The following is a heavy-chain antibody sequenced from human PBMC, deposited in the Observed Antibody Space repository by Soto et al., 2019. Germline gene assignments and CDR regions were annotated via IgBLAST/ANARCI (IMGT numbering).Heavy chain of an antibody. CDR1: GYTFTSYA. V-gene: IGHV1-3*01. D-gene: IGHD6-13*01. Sequence: QVQLVQSGAEVKKPGASVKVSCKASGYTFTSYAMHWVRQAPGQRLEWMGWINAGNGNTKYSQKFQGRVTITRDTSASTAYMELSSLRSEDTAVYYCARDRPYSSRVKTFDPWGQGTLVTVSS. CDR3: ARDRPYSSRVKTFDP. CDR2: INAGNGNT. J-gene: IGHJ5*02.